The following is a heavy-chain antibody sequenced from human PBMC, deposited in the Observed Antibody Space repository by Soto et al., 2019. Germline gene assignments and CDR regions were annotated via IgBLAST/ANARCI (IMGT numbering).Heavy chain of an antibody. D-gene: IGHD3-10*01. CDR1: GESFSAFY. CDR2: IHHNGKT. CDR3: VRFEDRFPSGPLADY. V-gene: IGHV4-34*01. Sequence: QVQVQQWGAGLLKPSETLSLACAVYGESFSAFYWNWIRQSPGKGLEWIGDIHHNGKTNYNPSLKSRLTMSTDTSKNQFFLRLTSVTAADTALYYCVRFEDRFPSGPLADYWGQGTLVSVSS. J-gene: IGHJ4*02.